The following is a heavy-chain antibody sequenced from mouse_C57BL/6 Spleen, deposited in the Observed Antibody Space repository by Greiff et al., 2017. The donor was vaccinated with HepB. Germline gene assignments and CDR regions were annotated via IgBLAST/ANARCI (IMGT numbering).Heavy chain of an antibody. CDR3: ARMETAQPWFAY. CDR1: GFTFTSYW. CDR2: IYPGSGST. D-gene: IGHD3-2*02. V-gene: IGHV1-55*01. J-gene: IGHJ3*01. Sequence: QVQLKQSGAELVKPGASVKMSCKASGFTFTSYWITWVKQRPGQGLEWIGDIYPGSGSTNYNEKFKSKATLTVDTSSSTAYMQLSSLTSEDSAVYYCARMETAQPWFAYWGQGTLVTVSA.